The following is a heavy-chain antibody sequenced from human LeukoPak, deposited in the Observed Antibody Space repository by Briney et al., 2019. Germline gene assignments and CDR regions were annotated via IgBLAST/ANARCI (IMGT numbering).Heavy chain of an antibody. CDR3: ARDPGAWIRYGMDV. D-gene: IGHD5-18*01. V-gene: IGHV3-66*01. CDR2: IYSGGST. CDR1: GFTVSSNC. Sequence: GGSLRLSCAASGFTVSSNCMSWVRLAPGKGLEWVSVIYSGGSTYYADSVKGRFTISRDNSKNTLYLQMNSLRAEDTAVYYCARDPGAWIRYGMDVWGQGTTVTVSS. J-gene: IGHJ6*02.